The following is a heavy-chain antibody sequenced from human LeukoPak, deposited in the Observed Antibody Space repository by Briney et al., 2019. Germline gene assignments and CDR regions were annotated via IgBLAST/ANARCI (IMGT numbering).Heavy chain of an antibody. CDR2: IYTSGST. V-gene: IGHV4-4*07. J-gene: IGHJ4*02. CDR3: ARHYDSSGYFDY. CDR1: GGSISSYY. Sequence: SETLSLTCTVSGGSISSYYWSWIRQPAGKGLEWIGRIYTSGSTDYNPSLKSRVTMSVDTSKNQFSLKLSSVTAADTAVYYCARHYDSSGYFDYWGQGTLVTVSS. D-gene: IGHD3-22*01.